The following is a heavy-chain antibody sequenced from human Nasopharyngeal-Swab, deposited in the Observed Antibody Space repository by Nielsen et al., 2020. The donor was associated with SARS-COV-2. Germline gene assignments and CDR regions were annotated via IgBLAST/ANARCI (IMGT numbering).Heavy chain of an antibody. Sequence: SKTLSLTCTVSGGSISNYYWNWIRQPPGKGLEWIGYIYHNENTGYNPSLKSRVTVSVDTSKNQFSLDLSSVTAADTAVYFCARGNIVVVTAIIYYYSGMDVWGLGTTVTVSS. D-gene: IGHD2-21*02. CDR2: IYHNENT. V-gene: IGHV4-59*13. J-gene: IGHJ6*02. CDR1: GGSISNYY. CDR3: ARGNIVVVTAIIYYYSGMDV.